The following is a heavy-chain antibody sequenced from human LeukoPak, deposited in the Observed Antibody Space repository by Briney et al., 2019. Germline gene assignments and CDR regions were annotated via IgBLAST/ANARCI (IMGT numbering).Heavy chain of an antibody. CDR2: IRYDGSNK. CDR3: ANGQRGYSHGALDY. CDR1: GFTFSSYG. J-gene: IGHJ4*02. D-gene: IGHD5-18*01. Sequence: TGGSLRLSCAASGFTFSSYGMHWIRQAPGKGLEWVAFIRYDGSNKYYADSVKGRFTISRDNSKNTLYLQMNSLRAEDTAVYYCANGQRGYSHGALDYWGQGTLVTVSS. V-gene: IGHV3-30*02.